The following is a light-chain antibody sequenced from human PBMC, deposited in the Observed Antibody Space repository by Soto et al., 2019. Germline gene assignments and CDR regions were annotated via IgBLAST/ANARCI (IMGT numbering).Light chain of an antibody. CDR3: QQYNSYSPLT. J-gene: IGKJ4*01. CDR1: QSISSW. V-gene: IGKV1-5*03. Sequence: DIQRTQSPSTVCVSLWDRVSITCRFSQSISSWLAWYQQKPLKAPKLLIYKASGLESGVPSRFSGSGSGTDFTLTISSLQPDDFATYYCQQYNSYSPLTFGGGTKVDIK. CDR2: KAS.